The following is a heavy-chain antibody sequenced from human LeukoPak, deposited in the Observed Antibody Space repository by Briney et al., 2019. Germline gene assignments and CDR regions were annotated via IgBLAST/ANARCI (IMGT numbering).Heavy chain of an antibody. CDR3: ARGPTTNGRGDDYYYDSSGYYPY. CDR2: INSDGSST. J-gene: IGHJ4*02. CDR1: GFTFSSYW. V-gene: IGHV3-74*01. Sequence: GGSLRLSCAASGFTFSSYWMHWVRQAPGKGLVWVARINSDGSSTSYADSVKGRFTISRDNAKNTLYLQMNSLRAEDTAVYYCARGPTTNGRGDDYYYDSSGYYPYWGQGTLVTVSS. D-gene: IGHD3-22*01.